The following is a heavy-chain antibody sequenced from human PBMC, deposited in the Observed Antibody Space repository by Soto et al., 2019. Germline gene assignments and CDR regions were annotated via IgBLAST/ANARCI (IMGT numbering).Heavy chain of an antibody. J-gene: IGHJ4*02. D-gene: IGHD5-12*01. CDR2: INAGNGNT. CDR1: GYTFTNYA. Sequence: ASVKVSCKASGYTFTNYAMHWVRQAPGQRLEWMGWINAGNGNTKYSQKFQGRVTITSDTSASTAYMELSSLRSEDTAVYYCARVSGYYFLDYWGEGTLVTVSS. V-gene: IGHV1-3*01. CDR3: ARVSGYYFLDY.